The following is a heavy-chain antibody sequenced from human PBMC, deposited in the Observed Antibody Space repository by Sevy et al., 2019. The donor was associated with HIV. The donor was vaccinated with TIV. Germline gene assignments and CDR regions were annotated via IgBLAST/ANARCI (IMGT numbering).Heavy chain of an antibody. CDR2: ISYDGSNK. J-gene: IGHJ4*02. CDR1: GFTFSSYA. CDR3: ARALIYYYDSSGIGHCGY. V-gene: IGHV3-30*04. D-gene: IGHD3-22*01. Sequence: GGSLRLSCAASGFTFSSYAMHWVRQAPGKGLEWVAVISYDGSNKYYADSVKGRFTISRDNSKNTLYLQMNSLRAEDTAVYYCARALIYYYDSSGIGHCGYWGQGTLVTVSS.